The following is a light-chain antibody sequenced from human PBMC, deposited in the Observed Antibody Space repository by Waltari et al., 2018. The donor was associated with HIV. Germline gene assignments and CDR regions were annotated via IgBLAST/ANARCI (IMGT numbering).Light chain of an antibody. CDR1: RSDIGAYNY. Sequence: QSALTQAASVSGSPGQSITISCPGSRSDIGAYNYVPWSQQHPDKVPKLLIYEVSNRPSGISNRFSGSKSGNTASLTISGLQADDEASYYCSSYTASSTLDVVFGGGTRLTVL. V-gene: IGLV2-14*03. CDR3: SSYTASSTLDVV. CDR2: EVS. J-gene: IGLJ2*01.